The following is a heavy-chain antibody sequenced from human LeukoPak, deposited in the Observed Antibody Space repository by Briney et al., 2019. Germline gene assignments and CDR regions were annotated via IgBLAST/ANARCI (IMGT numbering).Heavy chain of an antibody. J-gene: IGHJ4*02. V-gene: IGHV3-66*02. CDR3: AGTDWVGASYY. D-gene: IGHD1-26*01. CDR1: GFTVSSNY. Sequence: GGSLRLSCAASGFTVSSNYMSWVRQAPGRGLEWVSVIYSGGSTYYADSVKGRFTISRDNSKNTLYLQMNSLRAEDTAVYYCAGTDWVGASYYWGQGTLVTVSS. CDR2: IYSGGST.